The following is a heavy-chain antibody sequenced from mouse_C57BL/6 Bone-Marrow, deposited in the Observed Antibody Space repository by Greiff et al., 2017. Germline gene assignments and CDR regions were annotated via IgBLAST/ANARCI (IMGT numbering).Heavy chain of an antibody. CDR1: GYSITSGYD. J-gene: IGHJ3*01. D-gene: IGHD3-2*02. CDR3: ARTTAQASFAY. Sequence: EVHLVESGPGMVKPSQSLSLTCTVTGYSITSGYDWHWIRHFPGNKLEWMGYISYSGSTNYNPSPNSRISITHDTSKNHFFLKLNSVTTDDTSTYYWARTTAQASFAYWGHGTLVTVSA. V-gene: IGHV3-1*01. CDR2: ISYSGST.